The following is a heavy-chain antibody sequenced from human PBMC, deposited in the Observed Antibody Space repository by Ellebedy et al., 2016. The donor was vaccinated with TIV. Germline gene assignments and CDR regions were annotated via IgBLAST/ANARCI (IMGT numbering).Heavy chain of an antibody. D-gene: IGHD5-24*01. CDR2: IYYSGST. J-gene: IGHJ4*02. CDR3: ARGDGYNGAQLLDY. CDR1: GGSVSSGSYY. V-gene: IGHV4-61*01. Sequence: SETLSLXXTVSGGSVSSGSYYWSWIRQPPGKGLEWIGYIYYSGSTNYNPSLKSRVTISVDTSKNQFSLKLSSVTAADTAVYYCARGDGYNGAQLLDYWGQGTLVTVSS.